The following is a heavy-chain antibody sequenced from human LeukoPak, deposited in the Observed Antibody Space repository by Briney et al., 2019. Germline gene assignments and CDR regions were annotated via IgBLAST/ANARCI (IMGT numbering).Heavy chain of an antibody. D-gene: IGHD5-18*01. J-gene: IGHJ4*02. Sequence: SETLSLTCTVSGGSISSSSYYWGWIRQPPGKGLEWIGYIYYSGSTNYNPSLKSRVTISVDTSKNQFSLKLSSVTAADTAVYYCARDRGYSYGYDCWGQGTLVTVSS. CDR3: ARDRGYSYGYDC. V-gene: IGHV4-61*01. CDR1: GGSISSSSYY. CDR2: IYYSGST.